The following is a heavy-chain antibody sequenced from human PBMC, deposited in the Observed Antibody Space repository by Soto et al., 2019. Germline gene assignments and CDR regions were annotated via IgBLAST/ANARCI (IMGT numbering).Heavy chain of an antibody. Sequence: ASVKVSCKASGYTFTSYAMHWVRQAPGQRLEWMGWINAGNGNTKYSQKFQGRVTITRDTSASTAYMELSSLRPEDTAVYYCARRATRTSTGIAVAPYFDYWGQGTLVTVSS. CDR3: ARRATRTSTGIAVAPYFDY. CDR1: GYTFTSYA. J-gene: IGHJ4*02. CDR2: INAGNGNT. D-gene: IGHD6-19*01. V-gene: IGHV1-3*01.